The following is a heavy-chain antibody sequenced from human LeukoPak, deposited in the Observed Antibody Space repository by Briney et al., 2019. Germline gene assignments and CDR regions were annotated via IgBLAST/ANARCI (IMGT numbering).Heavy chain of an antibody. CDR1: GFTVSSYG. CDR3: AKARIAAAGTGAFDV. V-gene: IGHV3-23*01. D-gene: IGHD6-13*01. J-gene: IGHJ3*01. CDR2: FSATDGSA. Sequence: PGGSLRLSCAASGFTVSSYGMTWVRLAPGKGLEWVSAFSATDGSAQYAESVKGRFTISRDNSKNSLYLLMNSLRDEDTAVYYCAKARIAAAGTGAFDVWGQGTMVTVSS.